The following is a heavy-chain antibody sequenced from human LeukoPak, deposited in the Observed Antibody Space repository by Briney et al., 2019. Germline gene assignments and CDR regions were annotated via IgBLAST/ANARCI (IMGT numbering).Heavy chain of an antibody. Sequence: SETLSLTCSVSGGSISTSNYYWGWIRQPPGKGLEWIGSIYYRGSTYYNPSLKSRVTMSLDTSNNNFSLKLSSVTAADTAVYYCARAGGGIAAAFPRYFDLWGRGTLVTVSS. D-gene: IGHD6-13*01. CDR2: IYYRGST. J-gene: IGHJ2*01. CDR1: GGSISTSNYY. CDR3: ARAGGGIAAAFPRYFDL. V-gene: IGHV4-39*07.